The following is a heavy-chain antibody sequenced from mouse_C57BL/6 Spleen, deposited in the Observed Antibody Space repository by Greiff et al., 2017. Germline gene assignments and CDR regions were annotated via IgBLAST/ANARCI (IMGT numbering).Heavy chain of an antibody. V-gene: IGHV1-4*01. Sequence: VKLVESGAELARPGASVKMSCKASGYTFTSYTMHWVKQRPGQGLEWIGYINPSSGYTKYNQKFKDKATLTADKSSSTAYMQLSSLTSEDSAVYYCARNYYGSSYFDYWGQGTTLTVSS. J-gene: IGHJ2*01. D-gene: IGHD1-1*01. CDR2: INPSSGYT. CDR3: ARNYYGSSYFDY. CDR1: GYTFTSYT.